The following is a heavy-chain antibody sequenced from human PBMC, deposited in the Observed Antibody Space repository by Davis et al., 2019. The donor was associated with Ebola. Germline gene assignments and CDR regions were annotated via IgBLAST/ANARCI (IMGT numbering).Heavy chain of an antibody. CDR1: GFTFSSYW. CDR3: ARDAPYTAMVFGGMDV. CDR2: IKQDGSEN. J-gene: IGHJ6*02. V-gene: IGHV3-7*03. D-gene: IGHD5-18*01. Sequence: GESLKISCAASGFTFSSYWMSWVRQAPGKGLEWVANIKQDGSENYYVDSVKGRFTISRDNAKNSLYLQMNSLRAEDTAVYYCARDAPYTAMVFGGMDVWGQGTTVTVSS.